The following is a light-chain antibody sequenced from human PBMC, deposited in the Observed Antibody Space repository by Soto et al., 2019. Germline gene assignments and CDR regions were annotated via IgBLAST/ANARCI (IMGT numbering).Light chain of an antibody. V-gene: IGLV1-40*01. CDR1: SSNIGAGYD. Sequence: QSVLTQPPSVSGAPGQRVTISCTGTSSNIGAGYDVHWYQQFPGTAPKLLIYGNRNRPSGVPDRFSGSKSGTSASPAITGLQAEDEATYYCQSCDSSLSGSGVFGTGTKVTVL. J-gene: IGLJ1*01. CDR2: GNR. CDR3: QSCDSSLSGSGV.